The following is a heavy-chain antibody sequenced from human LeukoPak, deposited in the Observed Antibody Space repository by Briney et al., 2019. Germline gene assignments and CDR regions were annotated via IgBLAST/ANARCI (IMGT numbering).Heavy chain of an antibody. D-gene: IGHD3-22*01. CDR2: ISYDGSNK. CDR3: AKGPRYDSSGYDDYYFDY. CDR1: GFTFSSYG. V-gene: IGHV3-30*18. Sequence: PGGSLRLSCAASGFTFSSYGMHWVRQAPGKGLEWVAVISYDGSNKYYADSVKGRSTISRDNSKNTLYLQMNSLRAEDTAVYYCAKGPRYDSSGYDDYYFDYWGQGTLVTVSS. J-gene: IGHJ4*02.